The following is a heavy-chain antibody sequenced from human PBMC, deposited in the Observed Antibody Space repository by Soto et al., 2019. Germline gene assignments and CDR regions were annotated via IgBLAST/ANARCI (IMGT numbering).Heavy chain of an antibody. CDR1: GYTFTSYY. V-gene: IGHV1-46*01. D-gene: IGHD2-15*01. CDR3: ARDRVLRLRGWYYYYYYGMDV. CDR2: INPSGGST. J-gene: IGHJ6*02. Sequence: GASVKVSCKASGYTFTSYYMHWVRQAPGQGLEWMGIINPSGGSTSYAQKFQGRVTMTRDTSTSTVYMELSSLRSEDTAVYYCARDRVLRLRGWYYYYYYGMDVWGQGTTVTVSS.